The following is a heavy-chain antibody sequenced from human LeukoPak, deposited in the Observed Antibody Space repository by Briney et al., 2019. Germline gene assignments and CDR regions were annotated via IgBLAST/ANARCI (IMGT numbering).Heavy chain of an antibody. D-gene: IGHD3-22*01. V-gene: IGHV4-61*01. CDR2: IFYSGTT. Sequence: SETLSLTCAVSGGSISSSSYYWSWIRQPPGKGLEWIGFIFYSGTTNYNPSLKSRVTISVDTSKNQFSLKLSSVTAADTAVYYCARGGWNKFDYWGQGTLVTVSS. J-gene: IGHJ4*02. CDR3: ARGGWNKFDY. CDR1: GGSISSSSYY.